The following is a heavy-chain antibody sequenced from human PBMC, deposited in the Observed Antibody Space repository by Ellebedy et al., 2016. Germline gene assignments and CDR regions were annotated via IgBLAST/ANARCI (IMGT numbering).Heavy chain of an antibody. Sequence: GESLKISXAASEFTFSSFTMHWVRQAPGKGLEWVAAISYDGYNKYYADSMKGRFTISRDNAKNSLYLQMDSLRAEDTAVYFCARDQDYGDNGFFDYWGQGTLVTVSS. CDR3: ARDQDYGDNGFFDY. V-gene: IGHV3-30-3*01. J-gene: IGHJ4*02. D-gene: IGHD4-23*01. CDR1: EFTFSSFT. CDR2: ISYDGYNK.